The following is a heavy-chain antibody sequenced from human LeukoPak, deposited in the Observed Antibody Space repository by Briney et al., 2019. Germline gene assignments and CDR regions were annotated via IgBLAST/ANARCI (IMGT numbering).Heavy chain of an antibody. V-gene: IGHV3-15*01. Sequence: KPGGSLRLSCAASGFTVTSSYMNWVRQAPGKGLEWVGRIKSKTDGGTTDYAAPVKGRFTISRDDSKNTLYLQMNSLKTEDTAVYYCTTLVPVNSGYDYGDFDYWGQGTLVTVSS. CDR1: GFTVTSSY. CDR3: TTLVPVNSGYDYGDFDY. J-gene: IGHJ4*02. CDR2: IKSKTDGGTT. D-gene: IGHD5-12*01.